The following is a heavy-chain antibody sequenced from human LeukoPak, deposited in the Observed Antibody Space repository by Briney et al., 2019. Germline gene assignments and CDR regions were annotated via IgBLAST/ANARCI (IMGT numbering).Heavy chain of an antibody. CDR1: GYTFTGYY. V-gene: IGHV1-2*02. D-gene: IGHD3-22*01. CDR2: INPNSGGT. CDR3: AKDIQGGYYESSGYFDY. Sequence: ASVKVSCKASGYTFTGYYMHWVRQAPGQGLEWMGWINPNSGGTNYAQKFQGRVTMTRDTSISTAYMELNSLRAEDTALYYCAKDIQGGYYESSGYFDYWGQGTLVTVSS. J-gene: IGHJ4*02.